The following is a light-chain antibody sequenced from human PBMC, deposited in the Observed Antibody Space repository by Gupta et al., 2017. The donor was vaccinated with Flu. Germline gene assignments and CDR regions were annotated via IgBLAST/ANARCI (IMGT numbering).Light chain of an antibody. CDR3: QRYNSAPWT. V-gene: IGKV1-27*01. CDR2: AAS. Sequence: GDRVTITGRASQGISNYLAWYQQKPGKAPKLLIYAASTLQSGVPSRFSGSGSGTDFILTISSLQPEDVASYYCQRYNSAPWTFGQGTKVEVK. CDR1: QGISNY. J-gene: IGKJ1*01.